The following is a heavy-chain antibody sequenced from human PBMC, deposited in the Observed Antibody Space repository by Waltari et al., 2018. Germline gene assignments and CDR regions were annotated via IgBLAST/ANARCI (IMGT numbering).Heavy chain of an antibody. CDR3: ARRGGLWFGTINWFDP. CDR1: GGSFSGYY. CDR2: INHSGST. D-gene: IGHD3-10*01. Sequence: QVQLQQWGAGLLKPSETLSLTCAVYGGSFSGYYWSWIRQPPGKGLEWIGEINHSGSTNYNPSLKRRVTISVDTSKNQFSLKLSSVTAADTAVYYCARRGGLWFGTINWFDPWGQGTLVTVSS. J-gene: IGHJ5*02. V-gene: IGHV4-34*01.